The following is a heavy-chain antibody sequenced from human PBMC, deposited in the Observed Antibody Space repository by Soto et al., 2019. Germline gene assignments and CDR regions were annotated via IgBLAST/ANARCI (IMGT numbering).Heavy chain of an antibody. CDR2: IIPILGSA. Sequence: EASVTVSCKASGGSFSSNAISWVRQAPGQGLEWMGGIIPILGSANYAQKFQDRLTITADGSTTTTYMELNSLRSEDAAVYYCASRERVDAFDIWGQGTLVTVSS. CDR1: GGSFSSNA. V-gene: IGHV1-69*13. J-gene: IGHJ3*02. CDR3: ASRERVDAFDI. D-gene: IGHD1-26*01.